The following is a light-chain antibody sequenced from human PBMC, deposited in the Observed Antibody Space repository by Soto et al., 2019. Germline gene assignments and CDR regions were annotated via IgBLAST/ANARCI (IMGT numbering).Light chain of an antibody. CDR2: DNN. CDR3: SSYAGSNNLV. V-gene: IGLV1-40*01. J-gene: IGLJ2*01. Sequence: QSVLTQPPSVSGAPGQRVTISCTGSSSNIGAGYDIHWYQQLPGTAPKLLIYDNNNRPSGVPDRFSGSKSGTSASLAITGLQAEDEADYYCSSYAGSNNLVFGGGTKVTVL. CDR1: SSNIGAGYD.